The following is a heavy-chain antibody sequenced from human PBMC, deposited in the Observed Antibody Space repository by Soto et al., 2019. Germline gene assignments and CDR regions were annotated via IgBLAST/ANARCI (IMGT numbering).Heavy chain of an antibody. D-gene: IGHD1-26*01. CDR2: VYHAGAT. V-gene: IGHV4-31*03. Sequence: QVQLQESGPGLVEPSQTLSLVCSVSGDPLSYGGFYWSWRRQSPGKALEWIGFVYHAGATYYHPSLESRVTMAVDMSKNEFSLKLTSVTAADTATYYCAREGHSSWEWLDPWGQGILVTVSS. CDR1: GDPLSYGGFY. CDR3: AREGHSSWEWLDP. J-gene: IGHJ5*02.